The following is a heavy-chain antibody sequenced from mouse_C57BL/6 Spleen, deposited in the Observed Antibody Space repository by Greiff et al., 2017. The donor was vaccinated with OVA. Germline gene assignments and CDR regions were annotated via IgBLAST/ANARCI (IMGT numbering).Heavy chain of an antibody. CDR2: IYPGSGST. D-gene: IGHD2-1*01. Sequence: QVHVKQPGAELVKPGASVKMSCKASGYTFTSYWITWVKQRPGQGLEWIGDIYPGSGSTNYNEKFKSKATLTVDTSSSTAYMQLSSLTSEDSAVYYCARDYGNLGYYWGQGTTLTVSS. CDR1: GYTFTSYW. V-gene: IGHV1-55*01. CDR3: ARDYGNLGYY. J-gene: IGHJ2*01.